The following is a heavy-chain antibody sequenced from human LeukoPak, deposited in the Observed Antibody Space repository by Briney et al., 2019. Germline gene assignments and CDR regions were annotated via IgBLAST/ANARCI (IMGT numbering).Heavy chain of an antibody. V-gene: IGHV3-23*01. CDR1: KFTFSDYY. Sequence: GGSLRLSCAASKFTFSDYYMSWLRQAPGKGLEWVSAIGGRGGTTYYADSVKGRFTISRDNSKNTLYLQMNSLRAEDTAVYYCAKVWFGELAYFDHWGQGTLVTVSS. CDR3: AKVWFGELAYFDH. CDR2: IGGRGGTT. J-gene: IGHJ4*02. D-gene: IGHD3-10*01.